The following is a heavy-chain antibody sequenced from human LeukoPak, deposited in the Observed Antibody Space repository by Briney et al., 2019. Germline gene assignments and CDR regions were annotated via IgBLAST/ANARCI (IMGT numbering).Heavy chain of an antibody. CDR1: GYSFTSFG. D-gene: IGHD4-17*01. V-gene: IGHV1-18*01. Sequence: ASVKVSCKASGYSFTSFGISWMRQAPGQGLEWMGWISAYNGNTNSAQKLQGRVTMTTDTSTSTAYMELRSLRSDDTAVYYCARVSGDPGPHFDYWGQGTLVTVSS. CDR3: ARVSGDPGPHFDY. CDR2: ISAYNGNT. J-gene: IGHJ4*02.